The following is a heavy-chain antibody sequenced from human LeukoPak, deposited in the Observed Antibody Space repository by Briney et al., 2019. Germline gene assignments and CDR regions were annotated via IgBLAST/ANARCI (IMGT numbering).Heavy chain of an antibody. V-gene: IGHV3-23*01. Sequence: GGSLRLSCAASGFTFSSYAMSWVRQSPGKGLEWVSAISGGGGSTYYADSVKGRFTISRDNSKNTLYLQMNSLRAEDTAVYYCARRKSYYLDYWGQGTLVTVSS. CDR3: ARRKSYYLDY. J-gene: IGHJ4*02. CDR2: ISGGGGST. D-gene: IGHD3-16*02. CDR1: GFTFSSYA.